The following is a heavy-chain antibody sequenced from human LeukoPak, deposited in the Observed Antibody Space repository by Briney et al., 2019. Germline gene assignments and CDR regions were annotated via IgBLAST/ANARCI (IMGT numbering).Heavy chain of an antibody. CDR2: INTNTGNP. J-gene: IGHJ6*03. D-gene: IGHD6-13*01. Sequence: ASVKVSCKASGYTFTSYAMNWVRQAPGQGLEWMGWINTNTGNPTYAQGFTGRFVFSLDTSVSTAYLQISSLKAEDTAVYYCARDFFRSSPYYYYYMDVWGKGTTVTVSS. V-gene: IGHV7-4-1*02. CDR3: ARDFFRSSPYYYYYMDV. CDR1: GYTFTSYA.